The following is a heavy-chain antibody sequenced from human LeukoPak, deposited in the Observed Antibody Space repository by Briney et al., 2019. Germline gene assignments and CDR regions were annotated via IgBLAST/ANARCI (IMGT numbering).Heavy chain of an antibody. V-gene: IGHV3-48*04. CDR1: GFIFSNYW. CDR3: ARDRCSSTSCSMYSSSSRASDI. J-gene: IGHJ3*02. Sequence: GGSLRLSCAGSGFIFSNYWMHWVRQAPGKGLEWVSYISSSGSTIYYADSVKGRFTISRDNAKKSLYLQMNSLRAEDTAVYYCARDRCSSTSCSMYSSSSRASDIWGQGTMVTVSS. CDR2: ISSSGSTI. D-gene: IGHD2-2*01.